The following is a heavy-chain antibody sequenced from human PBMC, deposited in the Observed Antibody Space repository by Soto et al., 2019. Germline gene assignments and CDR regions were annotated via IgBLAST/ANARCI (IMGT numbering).Heavy chain of an antibody. CDR2: IYYSGST. D-gene: IGHD3-22*01. Sequence: SETLSLTCTVSGGSISSGGYYWSWIRQHPGKGLEWIGYIYYSGSTYYNPSLKSRVTISVDTSKNQFSLKLSSVTAADTAVYYCASLATYYFDSEVGDWGQETLVTVSS. CDR1: GGSISSGGYY. CDR3: ASLATYYFDSEVGD. V-gene: IGHV4-31*03. J-gene: IGHJ4*02.